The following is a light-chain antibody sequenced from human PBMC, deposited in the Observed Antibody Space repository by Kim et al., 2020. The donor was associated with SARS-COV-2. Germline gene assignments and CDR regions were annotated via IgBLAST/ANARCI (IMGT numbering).Light chain of an antibody. V-gene: IGLV3-19*01. CDR3: NSRDSSGNHLRV. CDR1: SLRSYY. Sequence: GQTVRITCRGDSLRSYYASWYQQKPGQAPVLVIYGKNNRPSGIPDRFSGSSSGNTASLTITGAQAEDEADYYCNSRDSSGNHLRVFGTGTKVTVL. CDR2: GKN. J-gene: IGLJ1*01.